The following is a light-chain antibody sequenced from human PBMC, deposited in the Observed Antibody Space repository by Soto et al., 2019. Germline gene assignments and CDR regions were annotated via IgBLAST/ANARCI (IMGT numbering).Light chain of an antibody. CDR1: QSISRQ. J-gene: IGKJ1*01. V-gene: IGKV1-5*03. Sequence: DIQMTQSPSTLSASVGDRVSITCRASQSISRQLAWYQQKPGKAPNLLIYQASNLETGVPARFTGSGSGTEFPLTISILQPDYVATYYRLQYQSYRTFGQGTKVEVK. CDR3: LQYQSYRT. CDR2: QAS.